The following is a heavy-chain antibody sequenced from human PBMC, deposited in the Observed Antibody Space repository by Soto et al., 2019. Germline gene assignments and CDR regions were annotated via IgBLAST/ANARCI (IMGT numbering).Heavy chain of an antibody. CDR3: ARGIGNVIAAAANWFDP. D-gene: IGHD6-13*01. V-gene: IGHV4-31*03. CDR2: IYYSGST. J-gene: IGHJ5*02. Sequence: QVQLQESGPGLVKPSQTLSLTCTVSGGSISSGGYYWSWIRQHPGKGLEWIGYIYYSGSTYYNPSLKIRVTISVDTSKNQFSLKLSSVTAADTAVYYCARGIGNVIAAAANWFDPWGQGTLVTVSS. CDR1: GGSISSGGYY.